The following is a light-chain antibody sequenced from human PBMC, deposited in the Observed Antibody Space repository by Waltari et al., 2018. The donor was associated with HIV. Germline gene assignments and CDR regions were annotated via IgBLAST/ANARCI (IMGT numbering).Light chain of an antibody. CDR3: QQFKSYPLT. J-gene: IGKJ4*01. CDR1: QDINYY. CDR2: SAF. V-gene: IGKV1-9*01. Sequence: DIQLTQSPSFLSASVGDSVTITCRASQDINYYLAWYQQKPGKAPKVLIYSAFTLQSGVPSRFSGSGSGTEFTLTISSLQPEDFATYYCQQFKSYPLTFGGGTKVEIK.